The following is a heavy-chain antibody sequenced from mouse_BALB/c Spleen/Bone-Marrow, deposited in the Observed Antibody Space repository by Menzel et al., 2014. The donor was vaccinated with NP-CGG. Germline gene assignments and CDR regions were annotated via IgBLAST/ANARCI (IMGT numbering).Heavy chain of an antibody. CDR2: ISSGSSTI. J-gene: IGHJ2*01. Sequence: EVKLVESGGGLVQPGGSRKPSCAASGFTFSSFGMHWVRQAPEKGQGWVAYISSGSSTIYYADTVMGRFTISRDNPKNTLFLQMTSLRSEDTAMYYCARSGSSSGYFDYWGQGTTLTVSS. CDR1: GFTFSSFG. V-gene: IGHV5-17*02. CDR3: ARSGSSSGYFDY. D-gene: IGHD1-1*01.